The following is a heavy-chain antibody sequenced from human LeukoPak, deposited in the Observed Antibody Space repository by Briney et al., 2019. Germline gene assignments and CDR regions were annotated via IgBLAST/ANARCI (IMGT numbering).Heavy chain of an antibody. J-gene: IGHJ4*02. CDR2: IYYSGST. CDR1: GGSISSYY. V-gene: IGHV4-59*01. CDR3: ARSLTPYYFDY. Sequence: SETLSLTCTVSGGSISSYYWSWLRQPPGKGLEWIGYIYYSGSTNYNPSLKSRVTISVDTSKNQFSLKLSSVTAADTAVYYCARSLTPYYFDYWGQGTLVTVSS.